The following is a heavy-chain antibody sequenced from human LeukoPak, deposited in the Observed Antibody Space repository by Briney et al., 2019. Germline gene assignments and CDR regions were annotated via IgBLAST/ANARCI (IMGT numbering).Heavy chain of an antibody. CDR1: GGSFSGYY. CDR2: INHSGIT. CDR3: ARGLYSGYADYFDY. V-gene: IGHV4-34*01. Sequence: SETLSLTCAVYGGSFSGYYWSWIRQPPGKGLERIGEINHSGITNYNPSLKSRVTISVDTSKNQFSLKLSSVTAADTAVYYCARGLYSGYADYFDYWGQGTLVTVSS. J-gene: IGHJ4*02. D-gene: IGHD5-12*01.